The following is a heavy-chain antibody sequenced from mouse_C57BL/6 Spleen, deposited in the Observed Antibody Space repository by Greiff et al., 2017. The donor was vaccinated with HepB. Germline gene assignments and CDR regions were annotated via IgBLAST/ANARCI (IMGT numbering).Heavy chain of an antibody. V-gene: IGHV1-15*01. D-gene: IGHD2-1*01. J-gene: IGHJ2*01. CDR1: GYTFTDYE. Sequence: QVHVKQSGAELVRPGASVTLSCKASGYTFTDYEMHWVKQTPVHGLEWIGAIDPETGGTAYNQKFKGKAILTADKSSSTAYMELRSLTSEDSAVYYCTRRVYSWFGYWGQGTTLTVSS. CDR3: TRRVYSWFGY. CDR2: IDPETGGT.